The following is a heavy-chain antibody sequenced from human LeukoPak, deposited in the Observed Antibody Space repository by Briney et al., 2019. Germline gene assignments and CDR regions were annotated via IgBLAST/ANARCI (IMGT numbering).Heavy chain of an antibody. J-gene: IGHJ4*02. CDR3: ARDFYGSGSYDY. D-gene: IGHD3-10*01. CDR1: GDSISSSSYY. Sequence: PSETLSLTCTVSGDSISSSSYYWGWIRQPPGRGLEWIGYIYYSGSTNYNPSLKSRVTISVDTSKNQFSLKLSSVTAADTAVYYCARDFYGSGSYDYWGQGTLVTVSS. CDR2: IYYSGST. V-gene: IGHV4-61*01.